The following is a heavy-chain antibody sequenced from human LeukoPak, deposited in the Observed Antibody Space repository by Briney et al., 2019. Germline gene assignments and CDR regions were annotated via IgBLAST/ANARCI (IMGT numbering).Heavy chain of an antibody. CDR3: ARLMGRYGFGNWFDP. CDR2: ISSSSSYI. D-gene: IGHD5-18*01. Sequence: TGGSLRLSCAASGFTFSSYSMNWVRQAPGKGLEWVSSISSSSSYIYYADSVKGRFTISRDNAKNSLYLQMNSLRAEDTAVYYCARLMGRYGFGNWFDPWGQGTLVTVSS. J-gene: IGHJ5*02. CDR1: GFTFSSYS. V-gene: IGHV3-21*01.